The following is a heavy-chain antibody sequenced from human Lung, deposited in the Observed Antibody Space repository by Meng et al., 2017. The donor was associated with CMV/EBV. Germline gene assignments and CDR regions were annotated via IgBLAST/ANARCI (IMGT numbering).Heavy chain of an antibody. CDR1: RREW. D-gene: IGHD1-26*01. CDR2: NKREERKK. V-gene: IGHV3-74*01. Sequence: RREWKKWERKEKGKGKGRVKSNKREERKKKKEEKEKGRINIKREKAKSTLYMQMNSRRAEETDVYYCARDQGGSSRGVDYWGQGTLVTVSS. CDR3: ARDQGGSSRGVDY. J-gene: IGHJ4*02.